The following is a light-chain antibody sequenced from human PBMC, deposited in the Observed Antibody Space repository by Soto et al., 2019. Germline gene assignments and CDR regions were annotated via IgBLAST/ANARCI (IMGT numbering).Light chain of an antibody. CDR1: QSVSSN. Sequence: EIVMTQSPATLSVSPGERATLSCRAGQSVSSNLAWYQQKLGQAPRLLMYGASTRATAIPARFSGSGSGTEFTLTINSLQSEDFAVYYCQQYGSSPWTFGQGTKVDI. CDR3: QQYGSSPWT. J-gene: IGKJ1*01. V-gene: IGKV3-15*01. CDR2: GAS.